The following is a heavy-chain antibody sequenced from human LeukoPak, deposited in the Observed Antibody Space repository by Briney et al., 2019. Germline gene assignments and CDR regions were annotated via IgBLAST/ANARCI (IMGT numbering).Heavy chain of an antibody. V-gene: IGHV3-74*01. CDR1: GFIFSDYW. CDR3: ARIGVERELAY. Sequence: GGSLRLSCAASGFIFSDYWMHWVRQGPGKGLEWVSRIKYDGSSTSYADSVKGRFTISRDNAKNSLYLQMNSLRAEDTAVYYYARIGVERELAYWGQGTLVTVSS. D-gene: IGHD1-26*01. CDR2: IKYDGSST. J-gene: IGHJ4*02.